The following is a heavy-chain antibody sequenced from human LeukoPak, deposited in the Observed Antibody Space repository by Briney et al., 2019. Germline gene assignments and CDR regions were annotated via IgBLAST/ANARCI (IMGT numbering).Heavy chain of an antibody. D-gene: IGHD4-17*01. Sequence: GGSLRLSCAASGFTFSSYAMSWVRQAPGKGLEWVSGISGGGGSSYYADSVKGRFTISRDNSKNTLYLQMNSLRAEDTAVYYCAKSGGGDYHFDYWGQGTLVTVSS. CDR1: GFTFSSYA. V-gene: IGHV3-23*01. CDR3: AKSGGGDYHFDY. J-gene: IGHJ4*02. CDR2: ISGGGGSS.